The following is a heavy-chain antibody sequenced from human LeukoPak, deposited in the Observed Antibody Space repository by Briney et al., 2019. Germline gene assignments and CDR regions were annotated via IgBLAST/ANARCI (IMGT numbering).Heavy chain of an antibody. Sequence: GGSLRLSCVGSDFTFHNYAMSWVRQAPGRGLEWVSSISGSGGATYYADSVKGRFTISRDNSKNTLYLQMNSLRAEDTALYYCAKDRPQYCSSVSCYVLDSWGQGTLVTVSS. V-gene: IGHV3-23*01. CDR1: DFTFHNYA. J-gene: IGHJ4*02. CDR2: ISGSGGAT. D-gene: IGHD2-2*01. CDR3: AKDRPQYCSSVSCYVLDS.